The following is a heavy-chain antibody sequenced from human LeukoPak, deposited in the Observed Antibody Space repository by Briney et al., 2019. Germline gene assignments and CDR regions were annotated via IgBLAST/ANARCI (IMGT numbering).Heavy chain of an antibody. D-gene: IGHD3-3*01. CDR3: AGDPLRGGSGYRAFDY. Sequence: ASVKVSCKASGYILTNCYMHWVRQAPGQGLEWMGMINPSGGAISNAQKFQGRVTMTRDTSSSTGYVELSSLRSEDTAVYYCAGDPLRGGSGYRAFDYWGQGTLVTVSS. CDR2: INPSGGAI. J-gene: IGHJ4*02. V-gene: IGHV1-46*01. CDR1: GYILTNCY.